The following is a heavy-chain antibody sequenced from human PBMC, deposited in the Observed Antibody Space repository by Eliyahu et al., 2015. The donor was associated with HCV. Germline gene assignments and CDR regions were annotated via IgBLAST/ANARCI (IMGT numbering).Heavy chain of an antibody. CDR3: AKVETWFDP. D-gene: IGHD3-3*01. J-gene: IGHJ5*02. V-gene: IGHV3-74*01. Sequence: EVQLVESGGGLVQPGGSLRLSCVASGFSFRSSWMHWVRQAPGKGLEWVSRIKSDGSETNYADVVKGRFTISRDNAKNTLFLQMNSLRAEDTAVYFCAKVETWFDPWGQGTLVTVSS. CDR1: GFSFRSSW. CDR2: IKSDGSET.